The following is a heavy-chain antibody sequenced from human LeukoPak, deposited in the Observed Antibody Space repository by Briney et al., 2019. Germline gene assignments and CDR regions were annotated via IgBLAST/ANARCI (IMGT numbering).Heavy chain of an antibody. V-gene: IGHV4-39*01. Sequence: SSETLSLTCTVSGGSISSTSYYWDWIRQPPGKGLEWIGSIHYSGSTYYNPSLKSRVTISVDTSKNQFSLKLSSVTAADTAVYYCARHRLERRYYYYYMDVWGKRTTVTISS. CDR3: ARHRLERRYYYYYMDV. CDR2: IHYSGST. J-gene: IGHJ6*03. D-gene: IGHD1-1*01. CDR1: GGSISSTSYY.